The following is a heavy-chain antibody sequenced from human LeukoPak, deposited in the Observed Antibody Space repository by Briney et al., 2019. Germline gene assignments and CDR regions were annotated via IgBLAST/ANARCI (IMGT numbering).Heavy chain of an antibody. Sequence: PGGSLRLSCAASGFTFSSYWMSWVRQAPGKGLEWVANIKQDGSEKYYVDSVKGRFTISRDNAKNSLYLQMNSLRAEDTAVYYCARDIAVAGYYFDYWGQGTLVTVSS. V-gene: IGHV3-7*01. CDR1: GFTFSSYW. CDR3: ARDIAVAGYYFDY. CDR2: IKQDGSEK. J-gene: IGHJ4*02. D-gene: IGHD6-19*01.